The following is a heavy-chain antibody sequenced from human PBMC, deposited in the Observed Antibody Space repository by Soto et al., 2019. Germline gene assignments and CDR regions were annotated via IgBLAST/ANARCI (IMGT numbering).Heavy chain of an antibody. CDR2: IYHSGST. J-gene: IGHJ6*02. V-gene: IGHV4-30-2*01. Sequence: PSVTLSLTCAVSGGSISSGGYSWSWIRQPPGKGLEWIGYIYHSGSTYYNPSLKSRVTISVDRSKNQFSLKLTSVTAADTAVYYCASRLTVVGGMDVWGQGTTVTVSS. D-gene: IGHD2-15*01. CDR1: GGSISSGGYS. CDR3: ASRLTVVGGMDV.